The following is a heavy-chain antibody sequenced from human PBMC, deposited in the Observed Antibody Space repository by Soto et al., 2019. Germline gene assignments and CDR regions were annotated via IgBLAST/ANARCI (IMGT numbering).Heavy chain of an antibody. CDR2: IYTDGSSP. CDR3: ARENHWKVDY. J-gene: IGHJ4*02. CDR1: GFTLSSYW. D-gene: IGHD1-1*01. V-gene: IGHV3-74*03. Sequence: EVQLVESGGGLVQPGGSLRLSCAASGFTLSSYWMLWVRHAPGEGLMWVSRIYTDGSSPTFADSVKGRFTISRDNAKNTLYLQMTSLRVEDTAVYYCARENHWKVDYWGQGTLVTVSP.